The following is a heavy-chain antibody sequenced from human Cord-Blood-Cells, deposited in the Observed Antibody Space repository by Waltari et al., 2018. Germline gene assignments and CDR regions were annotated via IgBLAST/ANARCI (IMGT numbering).Heavy chain of an antibody. Sequence: QLQLQESGPGLVKPSETLSLTCTVSGSSISSSSYYWGWIRQPPGKGLEWIGSIYYSGSTYYNPSLKSRVTISVDTSKNQFSLKLSSVTAADTAVYYCARPNYDSSGYYHAFDIWGQGTMVTVSS. CDR1: GSSISSSSYY. CDR3: ARPNYDSSGYYHAFDI. J-gene: IGHJ3*02. CDR2: IYYSGST. D-gene: IGHD3-22*01. V-gene: IGHV4-39*01.